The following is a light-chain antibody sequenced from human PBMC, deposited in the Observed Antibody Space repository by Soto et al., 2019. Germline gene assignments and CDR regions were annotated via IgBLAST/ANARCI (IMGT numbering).Light chain of an antibody. Sequence: EIVMTQSPAILSVSPGERATLSCRASQSVRSKLAWYQKKPGQAPTLLIYGASTRAAGIPARFSGSGSETEFTLTISSLQSEDLAVYYCQQYNSWPPYTVGQGTNLEIK. CDR3: QQYNSWPPYT. CDR2: GAS. J-gene: IGKJ2*01. V-gene: IGKV3-15*01. CDR1: QSVRSK.